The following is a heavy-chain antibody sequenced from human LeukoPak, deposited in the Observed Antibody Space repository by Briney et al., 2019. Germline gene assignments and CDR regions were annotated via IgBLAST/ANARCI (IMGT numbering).Heavy chain of an antibody. D-gene: IGHD3-10*01. Sequence: VASVKVSCKASGYTFTSYYMHWVRQAPGQGLEWMGIINPSGGSTSYAQKFQGRVTMTRDTSTSTVYMELSSLRSEDTAVYYCARGASLWFGDSRFDPWGQGTLVTVSS. J-gene: IGHJ5*02. CDR2: INPSGGST. V-gene: IGHV1-46*03. CDR1: GYTFTSYY. CDR3: ARGASLWFGDSRFDP.